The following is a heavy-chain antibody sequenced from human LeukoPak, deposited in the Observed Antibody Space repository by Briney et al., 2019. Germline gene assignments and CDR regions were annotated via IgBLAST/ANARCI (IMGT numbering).Heavy chain of an antibody. Sequence: SETLSLTCTVSGVSISSYYWSWIRQPPGKGLEWIGYIYYSGSTNYNPSLKSRVTMSVDTSKNQFSLKLSSVTAADTAVYYCARWGPVVLTGYYRYWYFDLWGRGTLVTVSS. V-gene: IGHV4-59*08. CDR2: IYYSGST. CDR3: ARWGPVVLTGYYRYWYFDL. J-gene: IGHJ2*01. D-gene: IGHD3-9*01. CDR1: GVSISSYY.